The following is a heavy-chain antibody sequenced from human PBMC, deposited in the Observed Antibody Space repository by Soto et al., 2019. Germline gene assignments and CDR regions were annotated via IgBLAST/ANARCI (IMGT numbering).Heavy chain of an antibody. CDR2: IDTSGTKI. V-gene: IGHV3-11*01. J-gene: IGHJ4*02. Sequence: QVQLVESGGDLVKPGGSLRLSCAASGYTFSDYYMSWIRQAPGKGLEWISYIDTSGTKIYYADSVKGRFTITRDNAKNSLYLEMNSLRDEDTSVYYCESHYDMWSCYLSPVDYWGQGTLGTVSS. CDR3: ESHYDMWSCYLSPVDY. D-gene: IGHD3-3*01. CDR1: GYTFSDYY.